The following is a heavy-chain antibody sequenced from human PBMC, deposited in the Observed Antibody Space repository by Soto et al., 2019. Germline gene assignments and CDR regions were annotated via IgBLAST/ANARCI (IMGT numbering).Heavy chain of an antibody. CDR1: GGSFSGYY. V-gene: IGHV4-34*01. J-gene: IGHJ5*02. Sequence: SETLYLTCAVYGGSFSGYYWSWIRQPPGKGLEWIGEINHSGSTNYNPSLKSRVTISVDTSKNQFSLKLSSVAAAETAVYYCARGRSGYDFWSGYYMLANWFDPWGQGTLVTVSS. CDR3: ARGRSGYDFWSGYYMLANWFDP. D-gene: IGHD3-3*01. CDR2: INHSGST.